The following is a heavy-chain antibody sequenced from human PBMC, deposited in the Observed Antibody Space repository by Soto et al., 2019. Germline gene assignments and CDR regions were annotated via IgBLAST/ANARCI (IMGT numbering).Heavy chain of an antibody. CDR2: IKSKTDGGTT. CDR3: TSSGYYYYYYRDV. CDR1: GFTFSNAW. J-gene: IGHJ6*03. D-gene: IGHD3-10*01. V-gene: IGHV3-15*01. Sequence: EVQLVESGGGLVKPGGSLRLSCAASGFTFSNAWMSWVRQAPGKGLEWVGRIKSKTDGGTTDYAAPVKGRFTISRDDSKNTLYLQMNSLKTEDTAVYYCTSSGYYYYYYRDVWGKVTTVTVSS.